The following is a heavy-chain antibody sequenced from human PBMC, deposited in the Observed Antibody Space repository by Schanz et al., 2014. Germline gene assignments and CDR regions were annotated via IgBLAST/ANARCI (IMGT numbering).Heavy chain of an antibody. CDR3: AKARRKSNCSGGRCFHYSYYGMDV. CDR1: GFIFSNYG. CDR2: ISSGSSYA. D-gene: IGHD2-15*01. J-gene: IGHJ6*02. V-gene: IGHV3-21*05. Sequence: VQLVESGGGVVQPGGSLRLSCAASGFIFSNYGMHWVRQAPGKGLEWVSDISSGSSYANYADSVKGRFTISRDNAKNSLYLQMNSLRAEDTAVYYCAKARRKSNCSGGRCFHYSYYGMDVWGQGTTVTVSS.